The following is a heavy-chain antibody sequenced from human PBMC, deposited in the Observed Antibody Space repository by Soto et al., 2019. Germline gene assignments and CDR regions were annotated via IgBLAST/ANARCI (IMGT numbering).Heavy chain of an antibody. J-gene: IGHJ6*02. CDR2: IIPIFGTT. CDR1: GGTFSSCA. Sequence: EASVKVSCKASGGTFSSCAIDWVRQAPGQGLEWMGGIIPIFGTTNYAQKLQGRVKLTADESTRTAYMELSTLRSEDTAVYYCARGTVTGSEYNYYYYGMDVWGQGTTVTVS. D-gene: IGHD1-1*01. CDR3: ARGTVTGSEYNYYYYGMDV. V-gene: IGHV1-69*13.